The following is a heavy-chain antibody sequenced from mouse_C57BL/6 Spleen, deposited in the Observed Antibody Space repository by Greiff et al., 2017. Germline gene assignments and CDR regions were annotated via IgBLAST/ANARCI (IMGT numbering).Heavy chain of an antibody. D-gene: IGHD2-4*01. CDR1: GYTFTSYW. Sequence: VQLQQPGAELVKPGASVKLSCKVSGYTFTSYWMQWVKQRPGQGLEWIGEIDPSDSFTNSNQKFKGKATLTVDKSSSTAYMQRSSLTSEDSAVYYCAKRGGYDYDGVDYWGQGTTLTVSS. CDR2: IDPSDSFT. CDR3: AKRGGYDYDGVDY. V-gene: IGHV1-50*01. J-gene: IGHJ2*01.